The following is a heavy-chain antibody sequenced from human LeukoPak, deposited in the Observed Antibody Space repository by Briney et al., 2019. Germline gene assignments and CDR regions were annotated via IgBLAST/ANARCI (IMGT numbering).Heavy chain of an antibody. CDR3: ASESSGYPFDY. D-gene: IGHD3-22*01. CDR2: INHSGST. Sequence: SETLSLTCAVYGGSFSGYYWSWIRQPPGKGLEWIGEINHSGSTNYNPSLKSRVTISVDTSKNQFSLKLSSVTAADTAVYYCASESSGYPFDYWGQGTLVTVSS. V-gene: IGHV4-34*01. J-gene: IGHJ4*02. CDR1: GGSFSGYY.